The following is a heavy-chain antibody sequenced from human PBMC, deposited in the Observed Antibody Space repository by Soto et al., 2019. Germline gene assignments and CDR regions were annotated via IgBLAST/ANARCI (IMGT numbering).Heavy chain of an antibody. CDR2: ISYDGDNE. D-gene: IGHD6-13*01. V-gene: IGHV3-30*18. CDR1: GFTFSNYA. Sequence: PGGSLRLSCAASGFTFSNYAMHWVRQAPGKGLEWLAIISYDGDNEYYADSVRGRFTISRDNSKNTLYLQMNSLRAEDTALYYCAKDIAAAGSRRPPFWGYYYYGMDVWGQGTTVTVSS. CDR3: AKDIAAAGSRRPPFWGYYYYGMDV. J-gene: IGHJ6*02.